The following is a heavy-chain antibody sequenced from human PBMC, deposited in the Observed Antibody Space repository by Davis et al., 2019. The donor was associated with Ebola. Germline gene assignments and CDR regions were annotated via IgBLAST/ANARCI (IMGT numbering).Heavy chain of an antibody. V-gene: IGHV1-46*01. CDR2: INPSGGST. CDR3: ARDHYTRSSWPFDPLYYYMDV. CDR1: GYTFTSYY. Sequence: ASVKVSCKASGYTFTSYYMHWVRQAPGQGLEWMGIINPSGGSTSYAQKFQGRVTMTRDTSISTAYMELRSLRSDDTAVYYCARDHYTRSSWPFDPLYYYMDVWGKGTTVTVSS. J-gene: IGHJ6*03. D-gene: IGHD6-13*01.